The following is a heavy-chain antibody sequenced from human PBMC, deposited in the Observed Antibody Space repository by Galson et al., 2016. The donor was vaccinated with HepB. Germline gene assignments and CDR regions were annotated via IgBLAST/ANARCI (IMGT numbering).Heavy chain of an antibody. CDR1: GFTFSSYG. D-gene: IGHD2-15*01. Sequence: SLRLSCAASGFTFSSYGIHWVRQAPGKGLEWVVVIWYDGSDKYYADSVKGRFTISRDNSKNTLNLQMNSLRAEDTAVYYCVRDVGRMVEGNGMDVWGQGATVTVSS. V-gene: IGHV3-33*01. J-gene: IGHJ6*02. CDR2: IWYDGSDK. CDR3: VRDVGRMVEGNGMDV.